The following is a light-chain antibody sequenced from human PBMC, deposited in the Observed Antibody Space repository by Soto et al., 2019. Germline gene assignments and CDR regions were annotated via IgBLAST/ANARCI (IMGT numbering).Light chain of an antibody. Sequence: SVLTQPASVSGSPGQSITISCTGTSSDVGGYNYVSWYQQHPGKAPKLMIYEVSNRPSGVSNRFSGSKSGNTASLTISGLQAEDEADYYCSSYTSSSRVFGTGTKVTV. CDR3: SSYTSSSRV. V-gene: IGLV2-14*01. J-gene: IGLJ1*01. CDR1: SSDVGGYNY. CDR2: EVS.